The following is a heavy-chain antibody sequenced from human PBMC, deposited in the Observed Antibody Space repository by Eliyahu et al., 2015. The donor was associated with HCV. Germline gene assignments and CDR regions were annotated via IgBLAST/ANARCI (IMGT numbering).Heavy chain of an antibody. CDR1: GFTFSXYY. CDR2: ISSSSSYT. Sequence: QVQLVESGGGLVKPGGSLXLSCAASGFTFSXYYMSXVRQAPGKGLEWVSYISSSSSYTNYADSVKGRFTISRDNAKNSLYLQMNSLRAEDTAVYYCARAIFGDYYYGMDVWGQGTTVTVSS. D-gene: IGHD3-3*01. J-gene: IGHJ6*02. CDR3: ARAIFGDYYYGMDV. V-gene: IGHV3-11*06.